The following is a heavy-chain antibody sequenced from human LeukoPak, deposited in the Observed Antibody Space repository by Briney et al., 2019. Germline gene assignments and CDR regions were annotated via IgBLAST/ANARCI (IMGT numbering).Heavy chain of an antibody. D-gene: IGHD3-3*01. CDR2: IYYSGST. J-gene: IGHJ5*02. V-gene: IGHV4-39*01. CDR3: ARQVRIFGVVSSYNWFDP. CDR1: GGSISSSSYY. Sequence: SETLSLTCTVSGGSISSSSYYWGWIRQPPGTGLEWIGRIYYSGSTYYNPSLKSRVTVSVDTSKNQFSLKLSSVTAADTAVYYCARQVRIFGVVSSYNWFDPWGQGTLVTVSS.